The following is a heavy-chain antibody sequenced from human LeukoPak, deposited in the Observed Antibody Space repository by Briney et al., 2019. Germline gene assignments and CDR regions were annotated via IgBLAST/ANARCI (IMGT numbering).Heavy chain of an antibody. V-gene: IGHV1-18*01. J-gene: IGHJ4*02. CDR2: ISAYNGNT. CDR1: GYTFTSYG. D-gene: IGHD3-22*01. Sequence: ASVKVSCKASGYTFTSYGTSWVRQAPGQGLEWMGWISAYNGNTNYAQKLQGRVTMTTDTSTSTAYMELRSLRSDDTAVYYCAREFSSGYYSEYYFDYWGQGTLVTVSS. CDR3: AREFSSGYYSEYYFDY.